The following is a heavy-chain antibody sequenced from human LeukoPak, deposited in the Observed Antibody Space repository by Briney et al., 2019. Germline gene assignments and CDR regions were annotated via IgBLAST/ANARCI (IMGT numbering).Heavy chain of an antibody. D-gene: IGHD2-2*01. V-gene: IGHV3-73*01. CDR3: TVGTNG. Sequence: GGSLRLSCAASGFTFSSYWMSWVRQAPGKGLEWVGRIRGKANSYATAYAASVKGRFTISRDDSKNTAYLQMNSLKTEDTAVYYCTVGTNGWGQGTLVTVSS. CDR2: IRGKANSYAT. J-gene: IGHJ4*02. CDR1: GFTFSSYW.